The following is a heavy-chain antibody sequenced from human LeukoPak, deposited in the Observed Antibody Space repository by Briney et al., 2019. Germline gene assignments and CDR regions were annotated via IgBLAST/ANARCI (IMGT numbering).Heavy chain of an antibody. J-gene: IGHJ4*02. V-gene: IGHV3-23*01. D-gene: IGHD4-17*01. CDR2: ISGGGDYT. CDR1: GFTFSDYA. CDR3: AKDKRGGSDYVYFDY. Sequence: PGGSLRLSCAASGFTFSDYAVSWVRQAPGKGLEGVSTISGGGDYTRYADSVRGRFTVSRDNSKNTVYLQMTRLRVEDTAVYYCAKDKRGGSDYVYFDYWGQGTLVTVSS.